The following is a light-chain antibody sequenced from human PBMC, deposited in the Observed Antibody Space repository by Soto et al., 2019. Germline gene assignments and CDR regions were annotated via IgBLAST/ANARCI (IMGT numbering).Light chain of an antibody. CDR3: SSYAGSNNLGV. CDR2: VVS. Sequence: QSALTQPPSASGSPGQSLTISCTGTSSDVGGYNYVSWYQQYSGKAPKLIIYVVSQRPSGVPDRFSGSKSGNTASLTVSGLQAEDEADYYCSSYAGSNNLGVFGTGTKVTVL. CDR1: SSDVGGYNY. V-gene: IGLV2-8*01. J-gene: IGLJ1*01.